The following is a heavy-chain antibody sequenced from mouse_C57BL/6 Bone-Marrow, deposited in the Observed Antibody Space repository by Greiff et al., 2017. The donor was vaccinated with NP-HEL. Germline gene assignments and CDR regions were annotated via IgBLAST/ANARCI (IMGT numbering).Heavy chain of an antibody. V-gene: IGHV5-4*01. D-gene: IGHD2-1*01. CDR2: ISDGGSYT. J-gene: IGHJ4*01. CDR1: GFTFSSYA. CDR3: ARVLGGNYDYAMDY. Sequence: EVHLVESGGGLVKPGGSLKLSCAASGFTFSSYAMSWVRQTPEKRLEWVATISDGGSYTYYPDNVKGRFTISRDNAKNNLYLQMSHLKSEDTAMYYCARVLGGNYDYAMDYWGQGTSVTVSS.